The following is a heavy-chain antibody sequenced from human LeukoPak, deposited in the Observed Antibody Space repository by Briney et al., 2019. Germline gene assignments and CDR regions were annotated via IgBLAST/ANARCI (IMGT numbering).Heavy chain of an antibody. CDR1: GFTFSSYA. CDR3: AKGSDCAERRYYDFWSPFDY. V-gene: IGHV3-23*01. J-gene: IGHJ4*02. Sequence: GGSLRLSCAASGFTFSSYAMSWVRQAPGKGLEWVSAISGSGGSTYYADSVKGRFTISRDNSKNTLYLQMNSLRAEDTAVYYCAKGSDCAERRYYDFWSPFDYWGQGTLVTVSS. D-gene: IGHD3-3*01. CDR2: ISGSGGST.